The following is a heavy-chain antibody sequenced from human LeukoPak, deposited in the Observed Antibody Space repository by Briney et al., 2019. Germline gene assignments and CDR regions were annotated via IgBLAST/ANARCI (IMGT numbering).Heavy chain of an antibody. CDR2: VSSYGHNT. Sequence: GGSLRLSCAASGFTFSSYAMHWVRQAPGKGLEYVSGVSSYGHNTYYAKSVKGRFTISRDNSKNTLYLQMGSLRAEDMAVYYCAGGSGTYSPDYWGQGTLVTVSS. V-gene: IGHV3-64*01. CDR1: GFTFSSYA. J-gene: IGHJ4*02. D-gene: IGHD3-10*01. CDR3: AGGSGTYSPDY.